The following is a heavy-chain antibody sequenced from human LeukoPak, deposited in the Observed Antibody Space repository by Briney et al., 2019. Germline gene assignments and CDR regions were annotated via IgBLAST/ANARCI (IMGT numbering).Heavy chain of an antibody. V-gene: IGHV3-7*04. CDR3: ARAFPGGSGYFDF. D-gene: IGHD2-15*01. Sequence: GGSLRLSCAASGFTFSTYWMSWVRQAPGKGLEWVANIKQDGREKYYLDSVKDRFTISRDNAENSVYLQMNSLRAEDSAVYYCARAFPGGSGYFDFWGRGTRVTVSS. J-gene: IGHJ4*02. CDR2: IKQDGREK. CDR1: GFTFSTYW.